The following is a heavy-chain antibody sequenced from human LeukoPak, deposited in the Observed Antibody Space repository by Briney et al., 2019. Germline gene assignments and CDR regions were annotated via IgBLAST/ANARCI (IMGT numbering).Heavy chain of an antibody. D-gene: IGHD2-2*01. V-gene: IGHV3-73*01. Sequence: GGSLRLSCAASGFTFSASAMHWVRQASGKGLEWVGRIRSKTNSYATAYAPSVKGRFTISRDDSKNTAYLQMNSLKTEDTAVYYRTRNLPYCTTTSSYAPGDYWGQGTLVTVSS. CDR1: GFTFSASA. J-gene: IGHJ4*02. CDR3: TRNLPYCTTTSSYAPGDY. CDR2: IRSKTNSYAT.